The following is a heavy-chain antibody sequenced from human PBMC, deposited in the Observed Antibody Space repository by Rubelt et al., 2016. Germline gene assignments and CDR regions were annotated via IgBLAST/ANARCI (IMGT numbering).Heavy chain of an antibody. CDR3: ARAPRGGSRNNVFDI. Sequence: QVQLQESGPGLVKPSETLSLTCHVSGYPIRSGYYWGWIRQAPGKGLEWIGNVYHGGTSSYTPSLASRVTITVDIPKNQLSLKMSSMTAADTATYCCARAPRGGSRNNVFDIWGQGTTVTVSS. D-gene: IGHD3-16*01. J-gene: IGHJ3*02. V-gene: IGHV4-38-2*02. CDR1: GYPIRSGYY. CDR2: VYHGGTS.